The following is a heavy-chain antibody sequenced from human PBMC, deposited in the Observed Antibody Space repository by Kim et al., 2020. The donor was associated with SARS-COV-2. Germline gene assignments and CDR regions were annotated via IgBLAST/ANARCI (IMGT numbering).Heavy chain of an antibody. D-gene: IGHD3-22*01. CDR2: ISGNRDNK. J-gene: IGHJ6*02. Sequence: GGSLRLSCVASGFTFDTYAMSWIRQAPGKGLEWVSVISGNRDNKFHADSVRGRFTISRDNSKNTLYLQMNSLRDEDTALYYCATVVVMDGYHYYFYYGMDVCGPGTAVTVSS. CDR3: ATVVVMDGYHYYFYYGMDV. V-gene: IGHV3-23*01. CDR1: GFTFDTYA.